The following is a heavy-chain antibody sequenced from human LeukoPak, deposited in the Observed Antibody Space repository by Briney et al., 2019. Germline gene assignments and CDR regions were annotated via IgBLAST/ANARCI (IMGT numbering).Heavy chain of an antibody. Sequence: MPSETLSLTCTVSGGSISSYYWSWIRQPPGKGLEWIGYIYYSGSTNYNPSLKSRVTISVDTSKNQFSLKLSSVTAADTAVYYCARDLEIRGVTGPPGYFDLWGRGTLVTVSS. J-gene: IGHJ2*01. CDR3: ARDLEIRGVTGPPGYFDL. D-gene: IGHD3-10*01. V-gene: IGHV4-59*01. CDR2: IYYSGST. CDR1: GGSISSYY.